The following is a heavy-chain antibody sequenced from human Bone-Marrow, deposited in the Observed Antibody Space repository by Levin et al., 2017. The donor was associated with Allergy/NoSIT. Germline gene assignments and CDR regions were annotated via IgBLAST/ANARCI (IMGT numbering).Heavy chain of an antibody. CDR2: IYYDGSA. CDR3: AGEPNSPYYYHDGLDV. CDR1: GGSISDDSYY. J-gene: IGHJ6*02. D-gene: IGHD2/OR15-2a*01. Sequence: SETLSLTCTVSGGSISDDSYYWAWVRQPPGKGLEWIGSIYYDGSAYYNPSLKTRLTISVDTSKNQFSLRVNSVTAADTAVYYCAGEPNSPYYYHDGLDVWGQGTSVTVSS. V-gene: IGHV4-39*07.